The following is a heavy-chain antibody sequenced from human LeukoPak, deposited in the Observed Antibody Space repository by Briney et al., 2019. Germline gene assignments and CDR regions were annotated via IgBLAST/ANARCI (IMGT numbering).Heavy chain of an antibody. V-gene: IGHV4-34*01. CDR3: ARAPGYWYFDL. CDR1: GGSFSGYY. Sequence: SETLSLTCAVYGGSFSGYYWSWIRQPPGKGLEWIGEINHSGSTNYNPSLKSRVTISVDTSKNQFSLKLSSVTAADTAVYYCARAPGYWYFDLWGRGTLVTVSS. CDR2: INHSGST. D-gene: IGHD7-27*01. J-gene: IGHJ2*01.